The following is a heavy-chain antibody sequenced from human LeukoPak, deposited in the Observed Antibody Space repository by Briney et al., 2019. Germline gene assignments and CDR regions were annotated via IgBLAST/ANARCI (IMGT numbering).Heavy chain of an antibody. J-gene: IGHJ4*02. CDR1: GYSFSTYW. Sequence: GESLKISCKGSGYSFSTYWIGWVRQMPGKGLEWMGSIYPGDSDTRYSPSFQGQVTISADKSISTAYLQWSSLKASDTAMYYCARELSSSVDYWGQGTLVTVSS. V-gene: IGHV5-51*01. CDR3: ARELSSSVDY. CDR2: IYPGDSDT. D-gene: IGHD2-2*01.